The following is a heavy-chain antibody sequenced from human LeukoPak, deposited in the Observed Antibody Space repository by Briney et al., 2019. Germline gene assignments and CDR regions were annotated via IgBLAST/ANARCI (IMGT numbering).Heavy chain of an antibody. CDR1: GFTFSSYA. V-gene: IGHV3-23*01. CDR2: ISGSGGST. D-gene: IGHD3-22*01. J-gene: IGHJ4*02. Sequence: TGGSLRLSCAASGFTFSSYAMSWVRQAPGKGLEWVSAISGSGGSTYYADSVKGRFTISRDNSKNTLYLQMNSLRAEDTAVYYCAKHGRYDSSGYYSDPYYFDYWGQGTLVTVSS. CDR3: AKHGRYDSSGYYSDPYYFDY.